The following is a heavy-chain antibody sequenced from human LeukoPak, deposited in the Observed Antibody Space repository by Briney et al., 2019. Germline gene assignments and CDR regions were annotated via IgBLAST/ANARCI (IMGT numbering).Heavy chain of an antibody. CDR3: AKSSGWNYYYYYMDV. J-gene: IGHJ6*03. Sequence: PGGSLRLSCAASGFTFSTYSMNWVRQAPGKGLEWVSSISSSSSYIYYADSVKGRFTISRDNAKNSLYPQMNSLRAEDTAVYYCAKSSGWNYYYYYMDVWGKGTTVIASS. CDR1: GFTFSTYS. D-gene: IGHD6-19*01. V-gene: IGHV3-21*01. CDR2: ISSSSSYI.